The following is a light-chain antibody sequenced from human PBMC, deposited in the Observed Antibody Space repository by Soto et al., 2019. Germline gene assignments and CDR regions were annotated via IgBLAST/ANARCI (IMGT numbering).Light chain of an antibody. CDR3: QEYGTSPLT. V-gene: IGKV3-20*01. J-gene: IGKJ4*01. CDR1: QSVRSNS. CDR2: GAS. Sequence: EIVLTQSPRTLSLSPGESATLSCTASQSVRSNSLAWYQQKPGQAPRLLMFGASGRATGTPPRFSGRGSGTDFTLTISRLEAEDFAMYCCQEYGTSPLTFGGGTKGDI.